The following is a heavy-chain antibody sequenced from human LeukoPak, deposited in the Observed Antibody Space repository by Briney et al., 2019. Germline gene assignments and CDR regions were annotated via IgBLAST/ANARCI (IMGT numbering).Heavy chain of an antibody. J-gene: IGHJ4*02. CDR3: TTDGVGVEGATYDN. Sequence: GVLRLSCAASGFTFSNAWMSWVRQAPGKGLEWVGRIKAKAHGGTIEYAAPVKGRFTISRDDSKNTLYLQMNSLKTEDTAVYYCTTDGVGVEGATYDNWGQGTLVSVSS. D-gene: IGHD1-26*01. CDR1: GFTFSNAW. V-gene: IGHV3-15*01. CDR2: IKAKAHGGTI.